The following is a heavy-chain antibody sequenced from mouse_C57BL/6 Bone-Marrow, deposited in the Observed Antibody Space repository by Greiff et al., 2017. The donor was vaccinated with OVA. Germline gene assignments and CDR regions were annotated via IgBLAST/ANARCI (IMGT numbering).Heavy chain of an antibody. CDR1: GYTFTSYW. CDR2: IHPNSGST. Sequence: VQLQQPGAELVKPGASVKLSCKASGYTFTSYWMHWVKQRPGQGLEWIGMIHPNSGSTNYNEKFKSKATLTVDKSSSTAYMQLSSLTSEDSAVYYCAISSHYYGSSYSYYAMDYWGQGTSVTVSS. V-gene: IGHV1-64*01. J-gene: IGHJ4*01. D-gene: IGHD1-1*01. CDR3: AISSHYYGSSYSYYAMDY.